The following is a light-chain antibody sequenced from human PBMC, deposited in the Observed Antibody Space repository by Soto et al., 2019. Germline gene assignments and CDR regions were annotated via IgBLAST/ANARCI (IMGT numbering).Light chain of an antibody. J-gene: IGLJ3*02. V-gene: IGLV1-47*01. CDR3: AAWDDSLSALV. Sequence: QSVLTQPPSASGTPGQRVTISCSGSSSNIGSNYVYWYQQLPGTAPKLLIYRNNQRPSGVPDRFSGPKSGTSASLAISGLRSEDEADYYCAAWDDSLSALVFGGGTKVTVL. CDR2: RNN. CDR1: SSNIGSNY.